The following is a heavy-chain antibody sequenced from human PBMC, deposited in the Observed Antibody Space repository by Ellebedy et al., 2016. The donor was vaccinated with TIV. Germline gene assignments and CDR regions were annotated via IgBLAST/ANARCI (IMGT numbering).Heavy chain of an antibody. J-gene: IGHJ5*02. V-gene: IGHV1-18*01. Sequence: AASVKVSCKASGYTFASYGVSWVRQAPGQGLEWMGWVSANNGDTNYAQKLQGRVTMTTDTSTSTAYMDLRSLRSDDTAVYYCARATHYYVDTPMVKEFGPWGQGTLVTVSS. D-gene: IGHD5-18*01. CDR2: VSANNGDT. CDR3: ARATHYYVDTPMVKEFGP. CDR1: GYTFASYG.